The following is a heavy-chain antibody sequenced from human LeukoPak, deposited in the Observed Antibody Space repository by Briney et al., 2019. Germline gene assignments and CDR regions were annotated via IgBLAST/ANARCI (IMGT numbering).Heavy chain of an antibody. D-gene: IGHD2-15*01. V-gene: IGHV1-2*02. J-gene: IGHJ5*02. Sequence: ASVKVSCKASGYTFTGYYMHWVRQAPGQGLEWMGWINPNSGGTNYAQKFQGRVTMTRDTSISTAYMELSRLRSDDTAVYYCARTYCSGGSCYPNWFHPWGQGTLVTVSS. CDR2: INPNSGGT. CDR3: ARTYCSGGSCYPNWFHP. CDR1: GYTFTGYY.